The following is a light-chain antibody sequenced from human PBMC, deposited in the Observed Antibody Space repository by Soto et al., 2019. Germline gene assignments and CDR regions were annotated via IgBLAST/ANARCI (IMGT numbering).Light chain of an antibody. J-gene: IGKJ1*01. CDR2: GAS. CDR1: QSVSSSY. CDR3: QQYGSPNWT. V-gene: IGKV3-20*01. Sequence: EIVLTQSPGTLFLSPGERATLSCRASQSVSSSYLAWYQQKPGQAPRLLIYGASSRATGIPDRFSGSGSGTDFTLTISRLEPEDFAVYYCQQYGSPNWTFGQGTKVEIK.